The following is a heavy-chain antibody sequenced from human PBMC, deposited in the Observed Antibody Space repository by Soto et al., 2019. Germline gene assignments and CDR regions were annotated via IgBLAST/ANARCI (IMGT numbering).Heavy chain of an antibody. V-gene: IGHV5-51*01. CDR1: GYSFTSYW. CDR2: IFPSDSDT. J-gene: IGHJ5*02. D-gene: IGHD3-22*01. Sequence: EAQLVQSRAEVKKAGESLKISCRTSGYSFTSYWIAWVRQMPGKGLEWMGIIFPSDSDTRYSPSFQGQVTISADRSTSTVFLQWASLKASDTAVYFCARKDKSGYFNLFDPWGQGTLVTVSS. CDR3: ARKDKSGYFNLFDP.